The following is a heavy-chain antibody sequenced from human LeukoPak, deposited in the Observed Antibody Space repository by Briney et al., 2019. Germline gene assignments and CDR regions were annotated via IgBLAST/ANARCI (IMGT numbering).Heavy chain of an antibody. D-gene: IGHD2-15*01. CDR3: ARDLDRGWFSIVI. CDR2: IYYSGST. V-gene: IGHV4-39*07. Sequence: SETLSLTCTVSGGSISSSSYYWGWIRQPPGKGLEWIGSIYYSGSTYYNPSLKSRVTISVDTSKNQFSLKLSSVTAADTAVYYCARDLDRGWFSIVIWGQGTMVTVSS. CDR1: GGSISSSSYY. J-gene: IGHJ3*02.